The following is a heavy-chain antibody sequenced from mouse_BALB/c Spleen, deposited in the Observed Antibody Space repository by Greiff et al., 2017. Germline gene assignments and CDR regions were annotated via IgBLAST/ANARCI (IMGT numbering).Heavy chain of an antibody. Sequence: QVQLQQSGAELARPGASVKLSCKASGYTFTSYTMHWVKQTPGQGLEWIGYINTSSSYTNYNQKFKDKATLTADKPTSTSYMQLSSLTTEDSAVYYCAIFNSRDDYWGQGTTLTVSS. CDR3: AIFNSRDDY. V-gene: IGHV1-4*01. CDR2: INTSSSYT. J-gene: IGHJ2*01. D-gene: IGHD3-1*01. CDR1: GYTFTSYT.